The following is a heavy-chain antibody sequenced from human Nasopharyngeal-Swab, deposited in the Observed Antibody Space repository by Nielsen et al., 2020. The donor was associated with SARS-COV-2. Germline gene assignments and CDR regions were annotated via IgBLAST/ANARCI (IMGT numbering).Heavy chain of an antibody. Sequence: GGSLRLSCKASGFSVTSHGMHWARQAPGKGLEWVAVIWSDGTNKFYADSVKGRFTISRDNSKNTLYLQMNSLRAEDTAVYYCARLGTIAAAGSPDFWGQGTLVTVSS. J-gene: IGHJ4*02. V-gene: IGHV3-33*01. D-gene: IGHD6-13*01. CDR2: IWSDGTNK. CDR3: ARLGTIAAAGSPDF. CDR1: GFSVTSHG.